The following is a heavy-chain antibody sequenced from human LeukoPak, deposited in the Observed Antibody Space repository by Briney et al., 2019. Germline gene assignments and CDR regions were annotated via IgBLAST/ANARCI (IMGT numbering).Heavy chain of an antibody. J-gene: IGHJ5*02. CDR1: GFSLSTSGVG. CDR3: AHSKGITIFCGRIFCSRTNWFDP. V-gene: IGHV2-5*01. CDR2: IYWNGDK. D-gene: IGHD3-9*01. Sequence: SGPTLVKHTQTLTLTCTFSGFSLSTSGVGVGWIRQPPGKALEWLALIYWNGDKRYSPSLKSRLTITKDTSKNQVVLTMTNIDPVDTATYYCAHSKGITIFCGRIFCSRTNWFDPWGQGTLVTVSS.